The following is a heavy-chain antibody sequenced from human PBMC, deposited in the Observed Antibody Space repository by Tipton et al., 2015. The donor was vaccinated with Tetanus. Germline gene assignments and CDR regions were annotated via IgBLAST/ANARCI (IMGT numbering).Heavy chain of an antibody. D-gene: IGHD6-25*01. CDR1: GFSFESYG. J-gene: IGHJ4*02. CDR2: IFDDGSKT. Sequence: SLRLSCAASGFSFESYGMHWVRQAPGKGLEWMATIFDDGSKTYYADSVKGRFTISRDNAKNSLYLQMNSLRAEDTAVYYCASGSALDYWGQGMLVTVSS. V-gene: IGHV3-33*03. CDR3: ASGSALDY.